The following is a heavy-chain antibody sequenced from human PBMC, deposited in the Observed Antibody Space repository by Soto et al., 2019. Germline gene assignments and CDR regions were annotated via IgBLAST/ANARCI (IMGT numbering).Heavy chain of an antibody. Sequence: VQLVESGEKLVQAGGSLRLSCEASGFTFSTYAMHWVRQAPGKGLEYVSAISGDGGTTYYAVSVKDRFTISRDNSKTTLYLQMDNLRPEDMAVCCCARGDFRHWYLDVWGRGTLVTVSS. D-gene: IGHD2-21*02. CDR2: ISGDGGTT. CDR1: GFTFSTYA. V-gene: IGHV3-64*02. CDR3: ARGDFRHWYLDV. J-gene: IGHJ2*01.